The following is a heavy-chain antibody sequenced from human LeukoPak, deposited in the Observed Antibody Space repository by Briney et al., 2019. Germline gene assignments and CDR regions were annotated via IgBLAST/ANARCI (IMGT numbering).Heavy chain of an antibody. CDR3: ARVTYYYDSSGYYYVYYFDY. D-gene: IGHD3-22*01. CDR1: GGSISSGSYY. CDR2: IYYSGST. J-gene: IGHJ4*02. V-gene: IGHV4-39*07. Sequence: SETLSLTCTVSGGSISSGSYYWGWIRQPPGKGLEWIGSIYYSGSTYYNPSLKSRVTISVDTSKNQFSLKLSSVTAADTAVYYCARVTYYYDSSGYYYVYYFDYWGQGTLVTVSS.